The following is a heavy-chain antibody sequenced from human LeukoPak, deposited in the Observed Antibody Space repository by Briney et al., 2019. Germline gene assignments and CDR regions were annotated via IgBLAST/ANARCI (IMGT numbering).Heavy chain of an antibody. CDR2: ISSSHNYI. Sequence: GGSLRLSCAAPGFTFSDYSMNWVRQATGRGLGWVSFISSSHNYIYYADSVKGRFTISRDNAKNSLYLQMRSLRAEDTAVYYCAGEIAVAGPYYFDYWGQGTLVTVSS. V-gene: IGHV3-21*01. CDR3: AGEIAVAGPYYFDY. CDR1: GFTFSDYS. D-gene: IGHD6-19*01. J-gene: IGHJ4*02.